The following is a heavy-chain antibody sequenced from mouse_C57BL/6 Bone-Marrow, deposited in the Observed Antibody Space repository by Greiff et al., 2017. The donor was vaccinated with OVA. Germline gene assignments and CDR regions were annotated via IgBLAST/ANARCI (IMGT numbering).Heavy chain of an antibody. Sequence: EVQVVESGGGLVQPGGSLSLSCAASGFTFTDYYMSWVRQPPGKALEWLGFIRNKANGYTTEYSASVKGRFTISRDNSQSILYLQMNALRAEDSATYYCARGYYGSKDYWGQGTTLTVSS. CDR1: GFTFTDYY. CDR3: ARGYYGSKDY. V-gene: IGHV7-3*01. CDR2: IRNKANGYTT. D-gene: IGHD1-1*01. J-gene: IGHJ2*01.